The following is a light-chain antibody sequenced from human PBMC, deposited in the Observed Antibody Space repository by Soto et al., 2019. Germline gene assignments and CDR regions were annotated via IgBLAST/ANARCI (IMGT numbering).Light chain of an antibody. V-gene: IGKV3-15*01. CDR1: QGVTTN. CDR2: DVS. J-gene: IGKJ5*01. CDR3: QQYNNWPFS. Sequence: EILMTQSPFTLSVSPVEVATLSCRAGQGVTTNFAWYQQKSGQSPRLLIYDVSIRATGVPARFSGTGSETDFTLTISGLQSEDSAVYFCQQYNNWPFSFGQGTRLEI.